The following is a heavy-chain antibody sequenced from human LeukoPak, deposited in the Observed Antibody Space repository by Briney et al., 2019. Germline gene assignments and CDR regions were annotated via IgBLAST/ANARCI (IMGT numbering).Heavy chain of an antibody. D-gene: IGHD2-21*01. Sequence: PGGPLRLSCAASGFTFSNYEMSWVRPAPGKGLEWVSYISSSDNSIYYADSVKGRFTISRDNAKNSLYLQMNSLRAEDTAVYYCARDPVAAGFDRWFDPWGQGTLVTVSS. J-gene: IGHJ5*02. CDR2: ISSSDNSI. CDR1: GFTFSNYE. V-gene: IGHV3-48*03. CDR3: ARDPVAAGFDRWFDP.